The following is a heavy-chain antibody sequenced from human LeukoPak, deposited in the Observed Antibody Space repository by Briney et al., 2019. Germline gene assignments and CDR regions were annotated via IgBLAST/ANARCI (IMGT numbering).Heavy chain of an antibody. CDR3: ASGDSSGYQDGY. Sequence: PSETLSLTCTVSGGSISSHYWSWIRQPPGKGLEWIGYIYYSGSTNYNPSLKSRVTISVDTSKNQFSLKLSSVTAADTAVYYCASGDSSGYQDGYWGQGTLVTVSS. V-gene: IGHV4-59*11. CDR1: GGSISSHY. D-gene: IGHD3-22*01. J-gene: IGHJ4*02. CDR2: IYYSGST.